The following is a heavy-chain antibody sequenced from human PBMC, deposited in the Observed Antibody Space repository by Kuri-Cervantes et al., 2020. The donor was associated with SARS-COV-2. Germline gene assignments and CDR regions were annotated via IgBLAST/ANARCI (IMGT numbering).Heavy chain of an antibody. CDR1: GFTFSSYA. J-gene: IGHJ4*02. CDR2: IKSKTDGGTT. V-gene: IGHV3-15*01. D-gene: IGHD3-3*01. Sequence: GESLKISCAASGFTFSSYAMSWVRQAPGKGLEWVGRIKSKTDGGTTDYAAPVKGRFTISRDDSKNTLHLQMNSLKTEDTAVYYCTTDPPFYDFWSGYYRDYWGQGTLVTVSS. CDR3: TTDPPFYDFWSGYYRDY.